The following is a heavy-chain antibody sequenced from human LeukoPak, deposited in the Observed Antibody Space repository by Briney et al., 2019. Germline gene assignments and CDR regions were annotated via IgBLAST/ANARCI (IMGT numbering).Heavy chain of an antibody. J-gene: IGHJ6*03. V-gene: IGHV4-4*07. D-gene: IGHD3-3*01. CDR2: IYTSGST. Sequence: SETLSLTCTVSGGSISSYYWSWIRQPAGKGLEWIGRIYTSGSTNYNPSLKSRVTMSVDTSKNQFSLKLSSVTAADTAVYYCARDQPEGLVHYYYYMDVWGKGTTVTVSS. CDR3: ARDQPEGLVHYYYYMDV. CDR1: GGSISSYY.